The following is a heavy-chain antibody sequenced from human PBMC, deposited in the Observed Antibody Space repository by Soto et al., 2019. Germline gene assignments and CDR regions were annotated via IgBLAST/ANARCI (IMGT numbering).Heavy chain of an antibody. CDR3: ARAGVVVAATRIGRFDP. V-gene: IGHV1-2*02. CDR2: INPNSGGT. J-gene: IGHJ5*02. CDR1: GYTFTGYY. D-gene: IGHD2-15*01. Sequence: ASVKVSCKASGYTFTGYYMHWVRQAPGQGLEWMGWINPNSGGTNYAQKFQGRVTMTRDTSISTAYMELSRLRSDDTAVYYCARAGVVVAATRIGRFDPWGQGTLVTVSS.